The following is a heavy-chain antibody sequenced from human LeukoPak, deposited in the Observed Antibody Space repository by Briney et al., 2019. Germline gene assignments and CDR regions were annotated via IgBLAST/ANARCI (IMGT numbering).Heavy chain of an antibody. V-gene: IGHV3-53*01. CDR1: GFTVSNNY. J-gene: IGHJ4*02. CDR3: ARDPPGIAASVSGG. CDR2: IYSGDTT. Sequence: PGGSLRLSCTASGFTVSNNYMNWVRQAPGKGLEWVALIYSGDTTNYADSVKGRFTISRDNSKNTLYLQMTNVRVEDTAVYYCARDPPGIAASVSGGWGQETLVTVSS. D-gene: IGHD6-13*01.